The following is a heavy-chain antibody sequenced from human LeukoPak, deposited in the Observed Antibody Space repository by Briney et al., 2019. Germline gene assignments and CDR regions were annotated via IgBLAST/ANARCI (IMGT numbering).Heavy chain of an antibody. V-gene: IGHV3-21*01. J-gene: IGHJ4*02. CDR1: GFTFSSYN. D-gene: IGHD4-17*01. CDR2: ISGSSSYI. CDR3: ARGRTHDYGVDYFDY. Sequence: GGSLRLSCAASGFTFSSYNMNWVRQAPGRGLEWVSSISGSSSYIYYADSVKGRFTTSRDNAKNSLYLQMNSLRAEDTAVYYCARGRTHDYGVDYFDYWGQGTLVTVSS.